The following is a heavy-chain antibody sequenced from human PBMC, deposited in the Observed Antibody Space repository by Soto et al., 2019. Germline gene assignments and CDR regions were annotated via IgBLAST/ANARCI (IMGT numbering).Heavy chain of an antibody. Sequence: QVQLVESGGGVVQPVRSVRLSCAASGFSFSYYAMHWVRQAPGKGLEWVAVIAYDSSKKYYADSVKGRFTISRDNSKNTLYLQMNSLRDDDTAVYYCASPYCSGGSCYLTEYFQYWGQGTLVTVSS. CDR2: IAYDSSKK. V-gene: IGHV3-30*03. CDR1: GFSFSYYA. CDR3: ASPYCSGGSCYLTEYFQY. D-gene: IGHD2-15*01. J-gene: IGHJ1*01.